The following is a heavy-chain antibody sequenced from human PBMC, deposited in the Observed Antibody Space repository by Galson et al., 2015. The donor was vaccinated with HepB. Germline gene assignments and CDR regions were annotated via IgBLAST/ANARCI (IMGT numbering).Heavy chain of an antibody. V-gene: IGHV1-18*04. Sequence: SVKVSCKASGYTFTSYGISWVRQAPGQGLEWMGWISAYNGNTNYAQKLQGRVTMTTDTSTSTAYMELRSLRSDDTAVYYCARDSGGYGSKDYYYCGMDVWGQGTTVTVSS. CDR1: GYTFTSYG. CDR3: ARDSGGYGSKDYYYCGMDV. D-gene: IGHD3-10*01. J-gene: IGHJ6*02. CDR2: ISAYNGNT.